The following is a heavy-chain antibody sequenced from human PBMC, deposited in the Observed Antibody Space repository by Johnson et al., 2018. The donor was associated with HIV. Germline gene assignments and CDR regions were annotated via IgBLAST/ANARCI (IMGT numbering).Heavy chain of an antibody. CDR2: IKQDGSEK. CDR3: ARARVGSYYAFDI. Sequence: VQLLESGGGVVQPGRSLRLSCAASGFTFSSYWMSWVRQAPGKGLEWVANIKQDGSEKYYVDSVKGRFTISRDNAKNSLYLQMNSLRAEDTAVYYCARARVGSYYAFDIWGQGTMVTVSS. V-gene: IGHV3-7*05. D-gene: IGHD1-26*01. J-gene: IGHJ3*02. CDR1: GFTFSSYW.